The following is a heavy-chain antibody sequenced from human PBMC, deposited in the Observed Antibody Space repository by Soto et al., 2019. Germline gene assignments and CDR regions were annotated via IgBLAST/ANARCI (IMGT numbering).Heavy chain of an antibody. Sequence: SVKVSCKASGGTFSSNTISWLRQAPGQDLEWMGGIMPIFGSANYAQKFQGRVTITADENTRTVYMELSRLRSEDTAVYYCARQFDSDTTGYYYAYWGQGTLVTAAS. CDR1: GGTFSSNT. CDR2: IMPIFGSA. V-gene: IGHV1-69*13. CDR3: ARQFDSDTTGYYYAY. D-gene: IGHD3-22*01. J-gene: IGHJ4*02.